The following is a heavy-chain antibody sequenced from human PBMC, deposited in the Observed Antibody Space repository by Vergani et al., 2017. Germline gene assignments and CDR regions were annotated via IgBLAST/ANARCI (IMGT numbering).Heavy chain of an antibody. V-gene: IGHV4-39*01. CDR2: IYYSVST. Sequence: QLQLQESGPGLVKPSETLSLTCTVSGGSISSSSYYWGWIRQPPGKGLEWIGSIYYSVSTYYNPSLKSRVTISVDTSKNQFSLKLSSVTAADTAVYYCARHTXGIVVVTALYYFDYWGQGSLVTVSS. CDR1: GGSISSSSYY. D-gene: IGHD2-21*02. CDR3: ARHTXGIVVVTALYYFDY. J-gene: IGHJ4*02.